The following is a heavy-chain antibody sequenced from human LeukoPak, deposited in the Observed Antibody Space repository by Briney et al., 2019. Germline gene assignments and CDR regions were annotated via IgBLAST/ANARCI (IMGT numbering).Heavy chain of an antibody. CDR1: GGSISSSSYY. CDR3: TRCLSGSGSYSNFDY. CDR2: ICYSGST. D-gene: IGHD3-10*01. J-gene: IGHJ4*02. Sequence: PSETLSLTCTVSGGSISSSSYYWGWIRQPPGKGLEWIGSICYSGSTYYNPSLKSRVTISVDTSKNQFSLKLSSVTAADTAVYYCTRCLSGSGSYSNFDYWGQGTLVTVSS. V-gene: IGHV4-39*01.